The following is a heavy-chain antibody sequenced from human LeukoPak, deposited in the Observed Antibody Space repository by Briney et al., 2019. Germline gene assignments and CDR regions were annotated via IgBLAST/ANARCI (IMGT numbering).Heavy chain of an antibody. D-gene: IGHD3-3*01. V-gene: IGHV1-18*01. CDR3: ARDLWDFWSGYPPGGRFDP. CDR1: GYTFTSYG. J-gene: IGHJ5*02. CDR2: ISAYNGNT. Sequence: ASVKVSCKASGYTFTSYGISWVRQAPGQGLEWMGWISAYNGNTNYAQKLQGRVTMTTDTSTSTAYMELRSLRSDDTAVYYCARDLWDFWSGYPPGGRFDPWGQGTLVTVSS.